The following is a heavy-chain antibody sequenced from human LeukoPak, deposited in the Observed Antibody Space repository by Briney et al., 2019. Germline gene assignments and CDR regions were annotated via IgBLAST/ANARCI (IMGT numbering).Heavy chain of an antibody. V-gene: IGHV3-48*03. J-gene: IGHJ4*02. CDR2: ISSSGSTI. CDR3: ARDLGDIVATMIFDY. D-gene: IGHD5-12*01. Sequence: GGSLRLSCAASGFTFSSYEMNWVRQAPGKGLEWVSYISSSGSTIYYADPVKGRFTISRDNAKNSLYLQMNSLRAEDTAVYYCARDLGDIVATMIFDYWGQGTLVTVSS. CDR1: GFTFSSYE.